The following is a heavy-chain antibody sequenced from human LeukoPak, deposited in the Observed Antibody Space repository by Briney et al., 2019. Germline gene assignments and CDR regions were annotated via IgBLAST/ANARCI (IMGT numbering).Heavy chain of an antibody. CDR3: ATADWESFYFDS. CDR1: GGSVSRGGYY. Sequence: SETLSLTCTVSGGSVSRGGYYWNWIRQHPGKGLEWVGFTSYSEGTYYNPSLMRRITISVHRSQNKFSLKMRDVTAAVTAVYFCATADWESFYFDSWGQGALVAVSS. D-gene: IGHD1-26*01. J-gene: IGHJ4*02. CDR2: TSYSEGT. V-gene: IGHV4-31*03.